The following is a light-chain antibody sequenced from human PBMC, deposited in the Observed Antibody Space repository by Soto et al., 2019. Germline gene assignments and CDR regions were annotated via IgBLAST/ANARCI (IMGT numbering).Light chain of an antibody. V-gene: IGKV1-39*01. CDR3: QQSYSTLIT. CDR2: AAS. Sequence: DIQMTQSPSSLSASVGDRVTITCRASQGISSFLVWYQQKPGKAPKLLIYAASSLQSGVPSRFSGSGSGTDFTLTISSLQPEDFATYYCQQSYSTLITFGQGTRLEIK. CDR1: QGISSF. J-gene: IGKJ5*01.